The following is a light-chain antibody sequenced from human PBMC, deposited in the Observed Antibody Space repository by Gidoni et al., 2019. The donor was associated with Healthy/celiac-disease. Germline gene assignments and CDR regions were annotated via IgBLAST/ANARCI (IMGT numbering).Light chain of an antibody. CDR1: QSISSY. J-gene: IGKJ2*03. V-gene: IGKV1-39*01. CDR3: QQSYSTPVS. Sequence: DIQMTQSPSSLSASVGDRVTITCRASQSISSYLNWHQQKPGKAPKVLIYAASSLQSGVPSRFSGSGGTDFTLTISSLQPEEFATYACQQSYSTPVSFGQGTKLEIK. CDR2: AAS.